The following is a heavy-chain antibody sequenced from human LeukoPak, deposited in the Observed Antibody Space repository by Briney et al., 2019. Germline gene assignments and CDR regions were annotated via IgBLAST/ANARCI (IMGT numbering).Heavy chain of an antibody. D-gene: IGHD3-16*01. CDR2: IIPIFGTA. Sequence: SVKVSCKASGGTFSSYAISWVRQAPGQGLEWMGGIIPIFGTANYAQKFQGRVTITADKSTSTAYMELSSLRSEDTAVYYCARATWGILTNWFDPWGQGTLVTVSS. V-gene: IGHV1-69*06. CDR1: GGTFSSYA. J-gene: IGHJ5*02. CDR3: ARATWGILTNWFDP.